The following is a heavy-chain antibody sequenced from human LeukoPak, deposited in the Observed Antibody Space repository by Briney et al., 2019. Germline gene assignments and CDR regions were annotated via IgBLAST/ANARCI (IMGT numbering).Heavy chain of an antibody. Sequence: GGSLRLSCAASRFTFSSYGMHWGRQAPGKGLEWVAYIQYDGSNEQYADSVKGRFTISRDNSKNTLYLQMNSLRAEDTAVYYCARVRDWGQGTLVTVSS. CDR1: RFTFSSYG. V-gene: IGHV3-30*02. CDR2: IQYDGSNE. J-gene: IGHJ4*02. CDR3: ARVRD.